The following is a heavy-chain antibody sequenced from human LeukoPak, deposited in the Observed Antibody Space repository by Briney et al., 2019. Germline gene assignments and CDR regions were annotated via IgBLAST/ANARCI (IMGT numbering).Heavy chain of an antibody. CDR3: ARVRDGYNDAYDI. CDR2: VNPSGDST. Sequence: ASVKVSCKASGYTFSNYNIHWLRQAPGQGLEWMGIVNPSGDSTNYAQNFQGRVTMTGDTSTSTVYMELSSLRSEDTAVYYCARVRDGYNDAYDIWGQGTMDTVTS. D-gene: IGHD5-24*01. J-gene: IGHJ3*02. CDR1: GYTFSNYN. V-gene: IGHV1-46*01.